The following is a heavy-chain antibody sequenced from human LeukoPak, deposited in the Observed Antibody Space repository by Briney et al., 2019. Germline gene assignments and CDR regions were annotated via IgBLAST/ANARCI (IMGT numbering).Heavy chain of an antibody. J-gene: IGHJ4*02. CDR3: ARGTQYSSGWYVGSFDY. CDR1: GYTFTGYY. D-gene: IGHD6-19*01. CDR2: INPNSGGT. V-gene: IGHV1-2*02. Sequence: GASVEVSCKASGYTFTGYYMHWGRQAPGQGLEWMGLINPNSGGTNYAQKFQGRVTMTRDTSISTAYMELSRLRSDDTAVYYCARGTQYSSGWYVGSFDYWGQGTLVTVSS.